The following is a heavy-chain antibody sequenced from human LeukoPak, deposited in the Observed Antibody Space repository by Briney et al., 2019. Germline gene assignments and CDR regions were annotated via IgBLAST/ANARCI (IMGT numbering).Heavy chain of an antibody. D-gene: IGHD6-13*01. J-gene: IGHJ3*02. CDR1: GFTFSSYS. Sequence: GGSLRLSCAASGFTFSSYSMNWVRQSPGKGLEWVSSISSSSSYIYYADSGKGRFTISRDNAKNSLYLQMNSLRAEDTAVYYCARDEQQLVNDAFDIWGQGTMVTVSS. CDR2: ISSSSSYI. V-gene: IGHV3-21*01. CDR3: ARDEQQLVNDAFDI.